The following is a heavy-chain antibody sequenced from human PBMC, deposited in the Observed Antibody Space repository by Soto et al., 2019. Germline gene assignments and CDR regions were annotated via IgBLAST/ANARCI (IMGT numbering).Heavy chain of an antibody. J-gene: IGHJ6*02. D-gene: IGHD3-22*01. Sequence: ASVKVSCKASGGTFSSYAISWVRQAPGQGLEWMGGIIPIFGTANYAQKFQGRVTITADESTSTAYMELSSLRSEDTAVYYCARELHYYDSGNYYYYGMDVWGQGXTVTVYS. CDR3: ARELHYYDSGNYYYYGMDV. V-gene: IGHV1-69*13. CDR2: IIPIFGTA. CDR1: GGTFSSYA.